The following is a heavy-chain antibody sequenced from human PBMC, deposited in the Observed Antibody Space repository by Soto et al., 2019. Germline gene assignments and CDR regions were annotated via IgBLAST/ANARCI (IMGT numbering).Heavy chain of an antibody. Sequence: SETSLTCTVSGGSISSDFWSWIRQSPGKGLEWIGYIHYSGSTNYNPSLMSRVTISVDTSKNQFSLKLSSVTTADTAVYYCARYKRLVADYWGQGTLVT. CDR1: GGSISSDF. J-gene: IGHJ4*02. D-gene: IGHD6-13*01. CDR3: ARYKRLVADY. V-gene: IGHV4-59*08. CDR2: IHYSGST.